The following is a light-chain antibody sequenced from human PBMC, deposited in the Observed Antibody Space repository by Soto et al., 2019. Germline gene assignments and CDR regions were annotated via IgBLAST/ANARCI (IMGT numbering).Light chain of an antibody. CDR3: QQYGSSPWT. V-gene: IGKV3-20*01. CDR1: QSVSSGH. J-gene: IGKJ1*01. CDR2: GVS. Sequence: EIVLTQSPGTLSLSPGERATLSCRASQSVSSGHLAWYQQKPGQAPRLLIYGVSSRATGIPDRFSGSGSGTDFALTISRLEPEDFAVYYCQQYGSSPWTFVQGTKVEI.